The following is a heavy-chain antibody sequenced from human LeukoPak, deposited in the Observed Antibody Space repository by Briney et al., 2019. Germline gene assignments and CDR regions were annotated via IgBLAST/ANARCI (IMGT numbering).Heavy chain of an antibody. CDR1: GFTFSNYA. D-gene: IGHD3-10*01. CDR2: IKQDGSEE. CDR3: ARVVHYYYYMDV. V-gene: IGHV3-7*01. Sequence: PGGSLRLSCAASGFTFSNYAMSWVRQAPGKGLEWVANIKQDGSEEYYVDSVKGRFTISRDNAKNSLYLQMNSLRAEDTAVYYCARVVHYYYYMDVWGKGTTVTVSS. J-gene: IGHJ6*03.